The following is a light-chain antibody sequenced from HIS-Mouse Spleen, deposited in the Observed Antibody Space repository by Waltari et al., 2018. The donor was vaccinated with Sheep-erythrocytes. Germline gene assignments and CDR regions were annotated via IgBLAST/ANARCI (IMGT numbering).Light chain of an antibody. CDR3: QQSYSTPQFT. Sequence: DIQMTQSPSSLSASVGDRVTITCRASQSISSYLNWYQQKPGKAPKHLIYAASSLQSGVPSRFSGSGSGTDFTLTISSLQPEDFATYYCQQSYSTPQFTFGPETKVDIK. V-gene: IGKV1-39*01. J-gene: IGKJ3*01. CDR2: AAS. CDR1: QSISSY.